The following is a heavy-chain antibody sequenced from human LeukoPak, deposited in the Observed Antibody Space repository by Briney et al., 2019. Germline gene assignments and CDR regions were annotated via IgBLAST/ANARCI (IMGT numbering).Heavy chain of an antibody. J-gene: IGHJ4*02. CDR1: GFTFSSYS. V-gene: IGHV3-21*01. CDR3: ARSGDIVATIFDY. CDR2: ISSSSSYI. D-gene: IGHD5-12*01. Sequence: GGSLRLSCAASGFTFSSYSMNWVRQAPGKGLEWVSSISSSSSYIYYADSVKGRFTISRGNAKNSLYLQMNSLRAEDTAVYYCARSGDIVATIFDYWGQGTLVTVSS.